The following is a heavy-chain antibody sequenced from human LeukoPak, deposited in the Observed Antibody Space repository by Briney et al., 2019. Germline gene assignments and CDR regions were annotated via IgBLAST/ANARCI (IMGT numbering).Heavy chain of an antibody. D-gene: IGHD3-9*01. V-gene: IGHV3-23*01. CDR3: AKVKRYYDILTGYPLHDAFDI. CDR1: GFTFSSYA. J-gene: IGHJ3*02. CDR2: ISGSGGST. Sequence: GSLRLSCAASGFTFSSYAMSWVRQAPGKGLEWVSAISGSGGSTYYADSVKGRFTISRDNSKNTLYLQMNSLRAEDTAVYYCAKVKRYYDILTGYPLHDAFDIWGQGTMVTVSS.